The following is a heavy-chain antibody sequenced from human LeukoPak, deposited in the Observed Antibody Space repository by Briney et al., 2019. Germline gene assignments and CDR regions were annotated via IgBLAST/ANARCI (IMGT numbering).Heavy chain of an antibody. CDR2: ISGSGGST. J-gene: IGHJ4*02. Sequence: GGSLRLSCAASGFTFSSYAMRWVRQAPGKGLEWVSAISGSGGSTYYADSVKGRFTISRDNSKYALYLQMNSLRAEDTAVYYCAKGRKRTSRIGYYFDYWGQGTLVTVSS. D-gene: IGHD2-2*01. CDR3: AKGRKRTSRIGYYFDY. CDR1: GFTFSSYA. V-gene: IGHV3-23*01.